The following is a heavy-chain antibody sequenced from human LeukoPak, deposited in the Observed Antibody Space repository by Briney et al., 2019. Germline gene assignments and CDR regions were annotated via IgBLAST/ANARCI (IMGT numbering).Heavy chain of an antibody. CDR3: AGITMIRTAYAFDI. CDR2: IRYDGSNK. V-gene: IGHV3-30*02. J-gene: IGHJ3*02. D-gene: IGHD3-22*01. Sequence: GGSLRLSCAASGFTFSSYGMHWVRQAPGKGLEWVAFIRYDGSNKYYADSVKGRFTISRDNSKNTLYLQMNSLRAEDTAVHYCAGITMIRTAYAFDIWGQGTMVTVSS. CDR1: GFTFSSYG.